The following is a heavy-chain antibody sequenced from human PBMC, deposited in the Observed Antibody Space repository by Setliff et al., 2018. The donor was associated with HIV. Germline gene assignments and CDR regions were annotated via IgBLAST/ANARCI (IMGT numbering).Heavy chain of an antibody. CDR3: AKGAGPTTLAEPFDS. J-gene: IGHJ4*02. Sequence: AGGSLRLSCAVSGFTFSSYAMSWVRQAPGKGLEWVSAISGSAGSTYYADSVKGRFTISGDNSKNTLYLQMNSLRAEDTALYFCAKGAGPTTLAEPFDSWGQGTLVTVSS. V-gene: IGHV3-23*01. CDR1: GFTFSSYA. D-gene: IGHD1-26*01. CDR2: ISGSAGST.